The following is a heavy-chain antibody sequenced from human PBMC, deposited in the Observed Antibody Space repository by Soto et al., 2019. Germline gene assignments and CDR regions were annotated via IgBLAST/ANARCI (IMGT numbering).Heavy chain of an antibody. CDR2: IIPIFGTA. J-gene: IGHJ6*02. Sequence: ASVKVSCKASGGTFSSYAISWVRQAPGQGLEWMGGIIPIFGTANYAQKFQGRVTITADESTSTAYMELSSLRSEDTAVYYCAREGAQYVYYYYGMDVWGQGTTVTVSS. CDR1: GGTFSSYA. V-gene: IGHV1-69*13. D-gene: IGHD4-4*01. CDR3: AREGAQYVYYYYGMDV.